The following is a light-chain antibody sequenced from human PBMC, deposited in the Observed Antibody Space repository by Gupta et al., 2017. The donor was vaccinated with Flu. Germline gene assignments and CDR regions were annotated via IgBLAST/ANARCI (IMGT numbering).Light chain of an antibody. CDR3: QAWASYSLAL. J-gene: IGLJ3*02. V-gene: IGLV3-1*01. CDR2: QNN. CDR1: KLGDEY. Sequence: SYELTQPPSVSVSPGQTASITCSGDKLGDEYVCWYQQKPGQSPVLVIYQNNKRPSGIPARCSGSNSGNTATLTISGAQALDEADYFCQAWASYSLALFGGGTRLTVL.